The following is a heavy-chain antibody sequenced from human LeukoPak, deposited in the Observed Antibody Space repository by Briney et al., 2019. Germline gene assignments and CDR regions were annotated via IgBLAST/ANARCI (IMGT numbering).Heavy chain of an antibody. V-gene: IGHV3-74*01. CDR1: GFSFSVYW. Sequence: PGGSLRLSCAASGFSFSVYWMHWVRQAPGKGPVWVSRINSDGSSTSYADSVKGRFTISRDNAKNTLYLQMNSLRAEDTAVYYCARVLLWFGELKDWGQGTLVTVSS. J-gene: IGHJ4*02. CDR2: INSDGSST. CDR3: ARVLLWFGELKD. D-gene: IGHD3-10*01.